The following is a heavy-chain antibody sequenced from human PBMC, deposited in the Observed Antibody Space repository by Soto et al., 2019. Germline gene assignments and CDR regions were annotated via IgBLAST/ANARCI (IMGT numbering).Heavy chain of an antibody. D-gene: IGHD6-13*01. J-gene: IGHJ5*02. V-gene: IGHV4-39*01. Sequence: ETLALTCPVSGGSISSSSYYWGWIRQPPGKGLEWIGSIYYSGSTYYNPSLKSRVTISVDTSKNQFSLKLSSVTAADTAVYYCARDSIAAAGTRGWFDPWGQGTLVTVYS. CDR2: IYYSGST. CDR1: GGSISSSSYY. CDR3: ARDSIAAAGTRGWFDP.